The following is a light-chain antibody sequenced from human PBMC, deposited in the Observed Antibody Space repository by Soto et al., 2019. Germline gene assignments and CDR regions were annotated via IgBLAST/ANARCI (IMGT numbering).Light chain of an antibody. CDR1: QTVDSTY. CDR2: GAS. CDR3: QQYGSSGT. Sequence: EVVLTQSPGTLSLSPWERATLSCRASQTVDSTYLAWYQQKPGQSPRLLISGASMRASGVPVRFIGSGSGTDFTLTISRLEPEDFAVYYCQQYGSSGTFGQGTKVDNK. V-gene: IGKV3-20*01. J-gene: IGKJ1*01.